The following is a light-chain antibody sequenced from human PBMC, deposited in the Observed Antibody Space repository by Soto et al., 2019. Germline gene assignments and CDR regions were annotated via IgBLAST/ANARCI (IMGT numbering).Light chain of an antibody. V-gene: IGLV2-14*01. Sequence: QSALTQPASVSGSPGQSITISCTGSNSDISGYNYVSWYQQHPGKTPKLLIYEVSTRPSGISNRFSGCKSGNTTSLTISGLQAEDEADYYCTSFTSSSTLVFGTGTKVTVL. CDR1: NSDISGYNY. CDR3: TSFTSSSTLV. J-gene: IGLJ1*01. CDR2: EVS.